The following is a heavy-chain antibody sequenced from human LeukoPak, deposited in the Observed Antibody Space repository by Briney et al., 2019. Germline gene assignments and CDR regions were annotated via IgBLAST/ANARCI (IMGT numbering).Heavy chain of an antibody. V-gene: IGHV4-39*01. D-gene: IGHD3-3*01. Sequence: TPSETLSLTCTVSGGSISSENYYWAWLRQPPGKGLELIGSINYSGSTYYNPSLRSRVTIFVDTSKIQFSLRLNSVTAADTAVYYCARRPFGVGWFDPWGQGTLVTVSS. CDR2: INYSGST. CDR1: GGSISSENYY. CDR3: ARRPFGVGWFDP. J-gene: IGHJ5*02.